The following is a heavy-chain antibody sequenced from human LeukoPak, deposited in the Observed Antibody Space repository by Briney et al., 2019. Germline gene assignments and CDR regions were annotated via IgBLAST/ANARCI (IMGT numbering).Heavy chain of an antibody. CDR1: GFTFSSYS. Sequence: GGSLRLSCAVSGFTFSSYSMNWVRQAPGKGLEWVSYISSSSSTIYYADSVKGRFTISRDNAKKPLYLQMNSLRAEDTAVYYCARDQYYYDSSGLPYFGYWGQGTLVTVSS. CDR2: ISSSSSTI. J-gene: IGHJ4*02. D-gene: IGHD3-22*01. CDR3: ARDQYYYDSSGLPYFGY. V-gene: IGHV3-48*04.